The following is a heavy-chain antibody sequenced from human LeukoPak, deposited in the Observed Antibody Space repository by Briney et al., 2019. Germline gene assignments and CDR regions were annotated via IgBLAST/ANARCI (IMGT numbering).Heavy chain of an antibody. CDR2: IVVGSGNT. CDR3: AAATVTIHYYYGMDV. Sequence: GASVTVSCKASGFTLTSSAMQWVRQARGQRLEWIGWIVVGSGNTNYAQKFQERVTITRDMSTSTAYMELSSLRSEDTAVYYCAAATVTIHYYYGMDVWGQGTTVTVSS. CDR1: GFTLTSSA. J-gene: IGHJ6*02. V-gene: IGHV1-58*02. D-gene: IGHD4-17*01.